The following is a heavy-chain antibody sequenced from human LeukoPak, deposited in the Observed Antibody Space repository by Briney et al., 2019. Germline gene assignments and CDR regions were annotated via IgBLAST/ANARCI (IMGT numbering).Heavy chain of an antibody. CDR2: IYYSGST. CDR1: GGSISSSSYY. Sequence: SETLSLTCTVSGGSISSSSYYWGWIRQPPGKGLEWIGSIYYSGSTYYNPSLKSRVTISVDTSKNQFSLKLSSVTAADTAVYYCARAHPSGSYYGGFDYWGQGTLVTVSS. CDR3: ARAHPSGSYYGGFDY. J-gene: IGHJ4*02. V-gene: IGHV4-39*07. D-gene: IGHD1-26*01.